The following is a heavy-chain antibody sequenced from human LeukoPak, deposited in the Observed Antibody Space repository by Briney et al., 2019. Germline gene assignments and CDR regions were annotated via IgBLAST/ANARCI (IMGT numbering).Heavy chain of an antibody. CDR3: ARGLRLLGNYYCKDV. Sequence: GGSLRLSCAASGFTFSSYSMNWVRQAPGKGLEWVSSISSSSSYIYYADSVKGRFTISRDNAKNSLYLQMNSLRAEDTAVYYCARGLRLLGNYYCKDVWGKGTTVTVSS. CDR2: ISSSSSYI. V-gene: IGHV3-21*01. CDR1: GFTFSSYS. D-gene: IGHD3-3*01. J-gene: IGHJ6*03.